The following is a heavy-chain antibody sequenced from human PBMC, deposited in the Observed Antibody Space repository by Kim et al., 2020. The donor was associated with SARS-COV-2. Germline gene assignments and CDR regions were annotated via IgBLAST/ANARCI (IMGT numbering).Heavy chain of an antibody. V-gene: IGHV3-53*01. D-gene: IGHD5-12*01. CDR3: ARGGYGLYYFDY. Sequence: YIADSMKGRFTIPRDNSKNTLYLQMNSLRAEDTAVYYCARGGYGLYYFDYWGQGTLVTVSS. J-gene: IGHJ4*02.